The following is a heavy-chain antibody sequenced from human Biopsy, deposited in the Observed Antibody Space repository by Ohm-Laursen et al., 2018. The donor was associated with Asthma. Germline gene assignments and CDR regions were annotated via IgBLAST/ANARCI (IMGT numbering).Heavy chain of an antibody. V-gene: IGHV3-30*18. CDR3: AKVAGTYYYDSTGYPGVDY. Sequence: SLRLSCTASGFSFSEFVMHWVRQAPGKGLEWVAVISYDGSTKYYADSVKGRFTISRDNSKNTLYLQMNSLRAEDTARYYCAKVAGTYYYDSTGYPGVDYWGQGTPVTVSS. CDR1: GFSFSEFV. CDR2: ISYDGSTK. J-gene: IGHJ4*02. D-gene: IGHD3-22*01.